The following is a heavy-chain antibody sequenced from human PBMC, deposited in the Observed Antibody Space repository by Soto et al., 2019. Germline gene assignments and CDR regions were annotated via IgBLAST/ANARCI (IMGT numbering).Heavy chain of an antibody. J-gene: IGHJ4*02. Sequence: SETLSLTCTVSGGSISSSSYYWGWIRQPPGKGLEWIGSIYYSGSTYYNPSLKRRVTISVDTSKNQFSLKLTSVTAADTAVYYCARGWFSGSDYWGQGTLVTVSS. V-gene: IGHV4-39*07. CDR1: GGSISSSSYY. D-gene: IGHD1-26*01. CDR3: ARGWFSGSDY. CDR2: IYYSGST.